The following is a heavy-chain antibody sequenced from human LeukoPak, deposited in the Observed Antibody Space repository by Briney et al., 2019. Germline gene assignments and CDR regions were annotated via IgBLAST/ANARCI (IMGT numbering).Heavy chain of an antibody. Sequence: GGSLRLSCAASGFTFSSYAMSWARQAPGKGLEWVSTISGSGGSTYYADSVKGRFTISRDNSKNTLYLQMNSLRAEDTALYYCAKGSGYADYWGQGTLVTVSS. V-gene: IGHV3-23*01. CDR3: AKGSGYADY. J-gene: IGHJ4*02. CDR2: ISGSGGST. D-gene: IGHD3-22*01. CDR1: GFTFSSYA.